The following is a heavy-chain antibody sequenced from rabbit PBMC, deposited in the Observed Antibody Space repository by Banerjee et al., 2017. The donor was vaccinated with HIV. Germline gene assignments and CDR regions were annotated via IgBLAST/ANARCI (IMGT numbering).Heavy chain of an antibody. Sequence: QSLEESGGDLVKPGASLTLTCTASGFSFSSSYYMCWVRQAPGKGLEWIACIGDGSSGSTWYASWAKGRFTISKTSSTTVTLQMTSLTAADTATYFCARGYTGYGYAINLWGPGTLVTVS. J-gene: IGHJ4*01. V-gene: IGHV1S40*01. CDR2: IGDGSSGST. CDR3: ARGYTGYGYAINL. CDR1: GFSFSSSYY. D-gene: IGHD6-1*01.